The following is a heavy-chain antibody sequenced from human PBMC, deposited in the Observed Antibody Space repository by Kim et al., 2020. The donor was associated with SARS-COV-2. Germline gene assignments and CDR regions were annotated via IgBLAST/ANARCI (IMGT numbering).Heavy chain of an antibody. Sequence: SETLSLTCTVSGGSISSSSYYWGWIRQPPGKGLEWIGSIYYSGSTYYNPSLKSRVTISVDTSKNQFSLKLSSETAADTAVYYCARAIVVVPAAPLVDYWGQGTLVTVSS. D-gene: IGHD2-2*01. CDR3: ARAIVVVPAAPLVDY. V-gene: IGHV4-39*07. CDR1: GGSISSSSYY. CDR2: IYYSGST. J-gene: IGHJ4*02.